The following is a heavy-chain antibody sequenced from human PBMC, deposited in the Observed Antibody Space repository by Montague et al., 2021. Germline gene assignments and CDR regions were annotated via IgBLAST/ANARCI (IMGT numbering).Heavy chain of an antibody. CDR2: TYDRSKWYN. CDR1: GDSVSSNDAT. Sequence: CAISGDSVSSNDATWNWIRQSPSRGLEWLGRTYDRSKWYNEYAISVKSRITVNLDTSKNQFSLLLNSVTPEDTAVYYCARGWQKRFDPWGQGTLVTVSS. J-gene: IGHJ5*02. D-gene: IGHD5-24*01. CDR3: ARGWQKRFDP. V-gene: IGHV6-1*01.